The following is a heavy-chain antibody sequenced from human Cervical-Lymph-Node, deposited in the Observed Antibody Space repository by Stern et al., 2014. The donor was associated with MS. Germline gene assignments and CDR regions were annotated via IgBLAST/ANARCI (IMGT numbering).Heavy chain of an antibody. V-gene: IGHV3-30*03. Sequence: VQLVESGGGVAQPGRSLTLSCAASGFSLSNSGMHWVRQAPGKGLEWVAVMSFVGGNKKYGDSVKGRFSISRDMANNTLFLQMNSLRPEDTAVYYCMGVGDAMHVWGQGTTVIVSS. CDR3: MGVGDAMHV. J-gene: IGHJ6*02. CDR1: GFSLSNSG. CDR2: MSFVGGNK.